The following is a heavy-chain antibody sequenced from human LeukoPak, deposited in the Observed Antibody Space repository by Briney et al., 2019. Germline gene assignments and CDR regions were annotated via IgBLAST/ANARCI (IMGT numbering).Heavy chain of an antibody. J-gene: IGHJ4*02. D-gene: IGHD5-18*01. CDR2: MYSGGTT. CDR1: GFSVSTNF. CDR3: AREGYSSGSRTGIDY. Sequence: GGSLRLSCAASGFSVSTNFMNWVRQAPGRGLEWVSVMYSGGTTSYADSVKGRFTISRDNSKNTVSLQMKSLRIDDMAVYYCAREGYSSGSRTGIDYWGQGTLVTVSS. V-gene: IGHV3-53*05.